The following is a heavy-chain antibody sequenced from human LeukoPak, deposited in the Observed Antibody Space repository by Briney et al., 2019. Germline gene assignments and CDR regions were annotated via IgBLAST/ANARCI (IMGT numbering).Heavy chain of an antibody. J-gene: IGHJ3*02. CDR3: ARARDHDAFDI. CDR2: IIPIRGIA. CDR1: GGTFSSYT. Sequence: GASVKVSCKASGGTFSSYTISWVRQAPGQGLEWMGWIIPIRGIANYAQKFQGRVTITADKSTSTAYMELSSLRSEDTAVYYCARARDHDAFDIWGQGTMVTVSS. V-gene: IGHV1-69*10.